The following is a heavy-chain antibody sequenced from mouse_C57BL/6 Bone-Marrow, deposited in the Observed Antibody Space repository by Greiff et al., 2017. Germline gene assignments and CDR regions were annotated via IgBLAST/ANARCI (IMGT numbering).Heavy chain of an antibody. V-gene: IGHV1-61*01. CDR2: IYPSDSET. CDR1: GYTFTSYW. CDR3: ARCPSTVVDYIDY. D-gene: IGHD1-1*01. J-gene: IGHJ2*01. Sequence: QVQLQQPGAELVRPGSSVKLSCKASGYTFTSYWLDWVKQRPGQGLEWIGNIYPSDSETHYNQKFKDKATLTVDKSSSTAYMQLSSLTSEDSAVEYCARCPSTVVDYIDYWGQGTTLTVSS.